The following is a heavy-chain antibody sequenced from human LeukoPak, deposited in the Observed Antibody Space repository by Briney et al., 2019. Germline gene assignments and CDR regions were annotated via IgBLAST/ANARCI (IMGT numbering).Heavy chain of an antibody. CDR1: GGSISSGDYY. CDR3: ARVDYYDSSGYEFDY. V-gene: IGHV4-30-4*01. Sequence: SQTLSLTCTVSGGSISSGDYYWSWIRQPPGKGLEWIGYIYYSGSTYYNPSLKSRVTISVDTSKNQFSLKLSSVTAANTAVYHCARVDYYDSSGYEFDYWGQGTLVTVSS. D-gene: IGHD3-22*01. CDR2: IYYSGST. J-gene: IGHJ4*02.